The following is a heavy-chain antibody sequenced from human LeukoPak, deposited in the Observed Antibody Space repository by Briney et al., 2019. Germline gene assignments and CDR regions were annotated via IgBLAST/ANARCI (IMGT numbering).Heavy chain of an antibody. J-gene: IGHJ4*02. Sequence: SETLSLTCTVSGGSIISSSYYWGWIRQPPGRGLEWIGSIYYSGSTYYNPSLKSRVTISVDTSKNQFSLKLTSVTAADTAVYYCARVRPGTYYYGSGSYYVDYWGQGTLVTVSS. CDR3: ARVRPGTYYYGSGSYYVDY. CDR2: IYYSGST. V-gene: IGHV4-39*07. D-gene: IGHD3-10*01. CDR1: GGSIISSSYY.